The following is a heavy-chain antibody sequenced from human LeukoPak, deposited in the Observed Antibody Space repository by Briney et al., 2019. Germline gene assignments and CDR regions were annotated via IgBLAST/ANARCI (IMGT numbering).Heavy chain of an antibody. D-gene: IGHD3-22*01. Sequence: GGSLRLSCAASGFTFNSYSMNWVRQAPGKGLEWVSSISSSSSYIYYADSVKGRFTISRDNAKNSLYLQMNSLRAEDTAVYYCARRATYYYDSSGYYFFDYWGQGTLVTVSS. CDR2: ISSSSSYI. V-gene: IGHV3-21*01. CDR1: GFTFNSYS. J-gene: IGHJ4*02. CDR3: ARRATYYYDSSGYYFFDY.